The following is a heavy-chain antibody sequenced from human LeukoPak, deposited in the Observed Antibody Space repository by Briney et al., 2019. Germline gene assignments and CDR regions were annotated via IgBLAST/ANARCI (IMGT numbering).Heavy chain of an antibody. CDR1: GGSISSYY. V-gene: IGHV4-59*08. J-gene: IGHJ4*02. CDR3: ARHIPNIVVVVAAIDY. CDR2: IYYSGST. D-gene: IGHD2-15*01. Sequence: SETLPLTCTVSGGSISSYYWSWIRQPPGKGLECIGYIYYSGSTNYNPSLKSRVTISVDTSKNQFSLKLSSVTAADTAVYYCARHIPNIVVVVAAIDYWGQGTLVTVSS.